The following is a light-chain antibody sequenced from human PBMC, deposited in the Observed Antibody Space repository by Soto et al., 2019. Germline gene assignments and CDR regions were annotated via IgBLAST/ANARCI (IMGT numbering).Light chain of an antibody. V-gene: IGKV3-20*01. CDR1: QSISNNY. CDR2: GAS. J-gene: IGKJ1*01. Sequence: EMVLTQSPGTRSLSPLEVASLACRASQSISNNYIAWYQQKPGQAPTLLISGASSRATGVPDRFSGSGSGTHFTLTISRLEPQDFAVYYCQQYGGSPSTFGQGTKVDIK. CDR3: QQYGGSPST.